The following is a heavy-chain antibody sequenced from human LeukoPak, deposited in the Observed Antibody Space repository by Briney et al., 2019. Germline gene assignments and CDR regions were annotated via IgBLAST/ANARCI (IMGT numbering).Heavy chain of an antibody. CDR1: GGSFSGYY. Sequence: SETLSLTCAVYGGSFSGYYWSWIRQPPGKGLEWIGEVNQSGSTNYNPSLKSRVTISVDTSKNQFSLKLSSVTAADTAVYYCARDPPRWGSYRYDGYWGQGTLVTVSS. J-gene: IGHJ4*02. CDR2: VNQSGST. V-gene: IGHV4-34*01. D-gene: IGHD3-16*02. CDR3: ARDPPRWGSYRYDGY.